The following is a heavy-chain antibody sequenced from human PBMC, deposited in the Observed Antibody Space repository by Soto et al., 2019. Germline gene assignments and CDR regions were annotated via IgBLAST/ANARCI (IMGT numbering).Heavy chain of an antibody. CDR2: VYWNDDK. Sequence: SGPTLVNPTQTLALTCTLSGISLSTSGVGLGWIRQTPGKALEWLALVYWNDDKHYSPSLESRLTITKDTSTNQAILTMTNMDPVDTATFYCARGLPTLPVFAFDFWGQWTVVTGSS. D-gene: IGHD1-1*01. CDR3: ARGLPTLPVFAFDF. V-gene: IGHV2-5*01. J-gene: IGHJ3*01. CDR1: GISLSTSGVG.